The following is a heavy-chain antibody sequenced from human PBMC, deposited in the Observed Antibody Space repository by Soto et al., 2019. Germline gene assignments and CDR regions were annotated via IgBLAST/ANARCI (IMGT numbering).Heavy chain of an antibody. J-gene: IGHJ2*01. CDR3: ARESHDILTGPPWVWYFDL. CDR1: GGSFGGYY. V-gene: IGHV4-34*02. Sequence: QLQQWGAGPLRPLETLSLTCGVSGGSFGGYYWAWIRQSPEKGLEWIGEINDRGSVNYNPSQKSRVSISVDTSKSHYSLTLRSVTAADTAIYYCARESHDILTGPPWVWYFDLWGRGTLVTVSS. D-gene: IGHD3-9*01. CDR2: INDRGSV.